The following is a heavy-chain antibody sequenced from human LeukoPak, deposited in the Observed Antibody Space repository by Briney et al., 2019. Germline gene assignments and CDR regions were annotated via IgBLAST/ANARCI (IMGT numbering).Heavy chain of an antibody. CDR1: GYTFTDYF. CDR3: ARDLSSTSNWEFDY. J-gene: IGHJ4*02. Sequence: ASVKVSCKTSGYTFTDYFIHWVRQAPGQGPEWMGRINSNSGCTEYEQNFQGRVTMTRDTSINTAYMALSGLTFDDTAVYYCARDLSSTSNWEFDYWGQGTVVTVSS. D-gene: IGHD7-27*01. CDR2: INSNSGCT. V-gene: IGHV1-2*06.